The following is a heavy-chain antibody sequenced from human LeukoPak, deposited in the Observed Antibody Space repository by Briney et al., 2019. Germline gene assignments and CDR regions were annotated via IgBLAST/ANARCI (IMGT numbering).Heavy chain of an antibody. Sequence: GGSLRLSCAASGFTFSSYSMNWVRQAPGKGLEWVSSISSSSSYIYYADSVKGRFTISRDNAKNSLYLQMNSLRAEDTAVYYCARDRGCSSTSCYSYWGQGTLVTVSP. CDR2: ISSSSSYI. CDR3: ARDRGCSSTSCYSY. J-gene: IGHJ4*02. V-gene: IGHV3-21*01. D-gene: IGHD2-2*02. CDR1: GFTFSSYS.